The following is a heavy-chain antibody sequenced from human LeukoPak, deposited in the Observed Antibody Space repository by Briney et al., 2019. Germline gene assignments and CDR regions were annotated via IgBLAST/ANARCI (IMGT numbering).Heavy chain of an antibody. CDR3: ARFGVVTNDAFDI. J-gene: IGHJ3*02. Sequence: ASVNVSCKASGYTFNGYYLDWVRQAPGQGLEWMGWINPNSGVTKFAQQFQGRVTMTWDTSVSTAYMELSRLTSDDTAMYYCARFGVVTNDAFDIWGQGTMVTISS. CDR1: GYTFNGYY. CDR2: INPNSGVT. D-gene: IGHD3-3*01. V-gene: IGHV1-2*02.